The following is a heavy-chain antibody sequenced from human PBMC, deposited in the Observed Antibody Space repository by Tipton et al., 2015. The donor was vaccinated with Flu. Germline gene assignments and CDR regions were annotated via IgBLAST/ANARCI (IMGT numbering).Heavy chain of an antibody. Sequence: TLSLTCTVSGGSISSYYWSWIRQPPGKGLEWIGYIYYSGSTNYNPSLESRVTISVDTSKNQFSLKLSSVTAADTAVYYCARLSSWYLFPYYYYYGMDVWGQGTTVTVSS. V-gene: IGHV4-59*08. CDR3: ARLSSWYLFPYYYYYGMDV. CDR1: GGSISSYY. J-gene: IGHJ6*02. D-gene: IGHD6-13*01. CDR2: IYYSGST.